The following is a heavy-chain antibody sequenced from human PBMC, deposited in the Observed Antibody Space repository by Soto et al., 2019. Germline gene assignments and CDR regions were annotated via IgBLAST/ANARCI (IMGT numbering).Heavy chain of an antibody. D-gene: IGHD6-6*01. CDR1: GFTFSSYA. Sequence: QVQLVESGGGVVQPGRSLRLSCAASGFTFSSYAMHWVRQAPGKGLEWVAVISYDGSNKYYADSVKGRFTISRDNSKNTVYLQMNSLRAEDTAVYYCAREGGELLVLGLVYYYYGMAVWGQGTTVTVSS. CDR3: AREGGELLVLGLVYYYYGMAV. J-gene: IGHJ6*02. CDR2: ISYDGSNK. V-gene: IGHV3-30-3*01.